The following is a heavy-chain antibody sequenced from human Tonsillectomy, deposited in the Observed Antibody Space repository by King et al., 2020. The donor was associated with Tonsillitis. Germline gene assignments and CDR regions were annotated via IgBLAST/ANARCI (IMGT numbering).Heavy chain of an antibody. CDR1: GFTFSSYS. V-gene: IGHV3-48*01. CDR2: ISSSISTI. D-gene: IGHD2-15*01. Sequence: VQLVQSGGGLVQPGGSLRLSCAASGFTFSSYSLIWVRQAPGKGLEWVSYISSSISTIYYADSVKGRFTISRDNAKNSLYLQMNSLRAEDTAVYYCARVTYPPYCSGGTCYAPIFDYWGQGTLVTVSS. CDR3: ARVTYPPYCSGGTCYAPIFDY. J-gene: IGHJ4*02.